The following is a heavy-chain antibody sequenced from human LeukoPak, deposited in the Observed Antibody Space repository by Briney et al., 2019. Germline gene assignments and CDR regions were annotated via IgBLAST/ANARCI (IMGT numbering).Heavy chain of an antibody. J-gene: IGHJ3*02. CDR3: ITDPGEWEPI. V-gene: IGHV3-15*01. CDR2: IKSKTDGETT. Sequence: PGGSLRLSCATSGLTFTNAWVSWVRQAPGKGLEWVGRIKSKTDGETTDYAAPVKGRFTISRDDSKNTLYLQMNRPKTEDTAVYYCITDPGEWEPIWGQGTMVTVSS. D-gene: IGHD1-26*01. CDR1: GLTFTNAW.